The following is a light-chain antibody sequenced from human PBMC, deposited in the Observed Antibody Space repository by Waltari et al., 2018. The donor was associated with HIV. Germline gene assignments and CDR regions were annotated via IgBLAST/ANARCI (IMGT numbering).Light chain of an antibody. CDR2: YNR. CDR1: SIGRKS. V-gene: IGLV3-21*04. CDR3: QVWDSTSDQVV. J-gene: IGLJ2*01. Sequence: SYVLTQPPSVSVAPGKTARITCGGDSIGRKSVHWYKQKPGQAPVLVIYYNRDRPSGIPERLSGFTSGNSATLTISRVEAGDEADYYCQVWDSTSDQVVFGGGTKLTVL.